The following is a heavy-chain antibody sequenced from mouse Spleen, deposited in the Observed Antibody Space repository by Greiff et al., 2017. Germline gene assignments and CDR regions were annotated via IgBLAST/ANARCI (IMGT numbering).Heavy chain of an antibody. Sequence: VQLQESGPELVKPGASVKISCKASGYAFSSSWMNWVKQRPGKGLEWIGRIYPGDGDTNYNGKFKGKATLTADKSSSTAYMQLSSLTSEDSAVYFCAESSGYAPAWFAYWGQGTLVTVSA. CDR2: IYPGDGDT. CDR3: AESSGYAPAWFAY. D-gene: IGHD3-1*01. V-gene: IGHV1-82*01. CDR1: GYAFSSSW. J-gene: IGHJ3*01.